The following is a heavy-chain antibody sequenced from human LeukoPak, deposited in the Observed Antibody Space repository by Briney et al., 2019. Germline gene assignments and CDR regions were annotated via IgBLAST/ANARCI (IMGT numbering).Heavy chain of an antibody. V-gene: IGHV3-23*01. CDR2: ISGSGGST. CDR3: AKVWVVTPAAFDI. CDR1: GFTFSSYA. Sequence: GGSLRLSCAASGFTFSSYAMSWVRQAPGKGLEWVSAISGSGGSTYYADSVKGRFTISRDNFKNTLYLQMNSLRAEDTAVYYCAKVWVVTPAAFDIWGQGTMVTVSS. J-gene: IGHJ3*02. D-gene: IGHD4-23*01.